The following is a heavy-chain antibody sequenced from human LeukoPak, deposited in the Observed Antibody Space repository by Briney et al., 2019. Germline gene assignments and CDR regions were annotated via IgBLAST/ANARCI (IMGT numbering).Heavy chain of an antibody. CDR1: GGSISSSSYY. CDR3: ARAHSGRYAFDI. CDR2: IYYSGST. D-gene: IGHD1-26*01. J-gene: IGHJ3*02. Sequence: TSETLSLTCTVSGGSISSSSYYWGWIRQPPGKGLEWIGSIYYSGSTYYNPSLKSRVTISVGTSKNQFSLKLSSVTAADTAVYYCARAHSGRYAFDIWGQGTKVTVSS. V-gene: IGHV4-39*07.